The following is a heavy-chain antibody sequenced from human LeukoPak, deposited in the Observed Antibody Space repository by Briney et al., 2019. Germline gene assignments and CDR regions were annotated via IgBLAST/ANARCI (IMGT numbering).Heavy chain of an antibody. Sequence: ASVKVSCKASGYTFTSYYMHWVRQAPGQGLEWMGIIDPSDGTTSYAQKFQGRVTMTRDMSTSTVYMELSSLKSEDTAVYYCARDCLLPRKAWFDPWGQGTLVTVSS. J-gene: IGHJ5*02. D-gene: IGHD2-15*01. CDR2: IDPSDGTT. CDR3: ARDCLLPRKAWFDP. CDR1: GYTFTSYY. V-gene: IGHV1-46*01.